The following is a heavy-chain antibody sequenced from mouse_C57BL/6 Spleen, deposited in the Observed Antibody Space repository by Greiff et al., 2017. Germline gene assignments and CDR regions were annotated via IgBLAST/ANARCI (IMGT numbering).Heavy chain of an antibody. CDR1: GYTFTDYY. CDR3: AREGDGGKTFFDY. D-gene: IGHD2-1*01. Sequence: VKLMESGAELVRPGASVKLSCKASGYTFTDYYINWVKQRPGQGLEWIARINPGSGNTYYNEKFKGKATLTAEKSSSTAYMQLSSLTSEDSAVYFCAREGDGGKTFFDYWGQGTTLTVSS. CDR2: INPGSGNT. V-gene: IGHV1-76*01. J-gene: IGHJ2*01.